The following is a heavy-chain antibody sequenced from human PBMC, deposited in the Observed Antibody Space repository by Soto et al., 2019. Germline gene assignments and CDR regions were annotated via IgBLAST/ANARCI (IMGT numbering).Heavy chain of an antibody. V-gene: IGHV3-21*01. D-gene: IGHD6-13*01. CDR3: VQGRQQPVWLDLAEFDY. CDR1: GFTFSSYS. CDR2: ISSSSSYI. Sequence: GGSLRLSCAASGFTFSSYSMNWVRQAPGKGLEWVSSISSSSSYIYYADSVKGRFTISRDNAKNSLYLQMNSLRAEDTAVYYCVQGRQQPVWLDLAEFDYWGQGTLVTVSS. J-gene: IGHJ4*02.